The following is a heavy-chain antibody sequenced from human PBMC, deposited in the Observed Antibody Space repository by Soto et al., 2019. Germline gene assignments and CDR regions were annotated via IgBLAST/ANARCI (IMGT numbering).Heavy chain of an antibody. CDR2: ISSDGSNK. CDR3: ARDVPTHYYDSSGWFDP. Sequence: QVQLVESGGGVVQPGRSLRLSCAASGFTFSSYVMHWVRQAPGKGLEWVAVISSDGSNKYYADSVKGRFTISRDNSKNTLYLPMNSLRAEDTAVYYCARDVPTHYYDSSGWFDPWGQGTLVTVSS. V-gene: IGHV3-30-3*01. D-gene: IGHD3-22*01. J-gene: IGHJ5*02. CDR1: GFTFSSYV.